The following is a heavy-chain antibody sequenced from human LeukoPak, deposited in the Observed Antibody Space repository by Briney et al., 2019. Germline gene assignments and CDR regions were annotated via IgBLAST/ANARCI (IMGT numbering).Heavy chain of an antibody. D-gene: IGHD3-9*01. J-gene: IGHJ6*02. V-gene: IGHV3-74*01. CDR3: ARAYYYDILTGYYDYYYGMDV. CDR1: GFTFSSYA. Sequence: GGSLRLSCAASGFTFSSYAMSWVRQAPGKGLVWVSRINSDGSSTSYADSVKGRFTISRDNAKNTLYLQMNSLRAEDTAVYYCARAYYYDILTGYYDYYYGMDVWGQGTTVTVSS. CDR2: INSDGSST.